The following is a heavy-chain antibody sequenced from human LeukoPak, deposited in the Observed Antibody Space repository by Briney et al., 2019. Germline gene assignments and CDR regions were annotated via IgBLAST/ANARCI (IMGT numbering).Heavy chain of an antibody. D-gene: IGHD2-2*01. CDR2: ISAYNANT. Sequence: EASVKVSCKASGYTFTSYSFSWVRQAPGQGLEWMGWISAYNANTDYAQKVQGRVTMTTDTSTSTAYMELRSLRSYDTAMYYCVRDRYCSSSSCNPAARGYFLYWGQGTLVTVSS. CDR1: GYTFTSYS. CDR3: VRDRYCSSSSCNPAARGYFLY. V-gene: IGHV1-18*01. J-gene: IGHJ1*01.